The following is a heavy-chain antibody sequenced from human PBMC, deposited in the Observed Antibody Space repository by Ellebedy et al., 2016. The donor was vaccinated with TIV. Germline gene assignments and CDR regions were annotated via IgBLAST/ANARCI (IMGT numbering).Heavy chain of an antibody. CDR1: GSTISRSW. D-gene: IGHD3-22*01. CDR2: IANDESGR. CDR3: VKGGYDRSGYYAPPVEC. V-gene: IGHV3-30*18. Sequence: GESLKISCAASGSTISRSWMSWVRQAPGKGLEWVAVIANDESGRHYADSVKGRFTISRDNSKNTLDLQMNSLRVEDTAVYYCVKGGYDRSGYYAPPVECWGQGTLVTVSS. J-gene: IGHJ4*02.